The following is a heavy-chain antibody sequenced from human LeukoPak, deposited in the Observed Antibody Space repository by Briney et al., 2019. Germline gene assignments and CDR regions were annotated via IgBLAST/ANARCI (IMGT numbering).Heavy chain of an antibody. Sequence: GGSLRLSCAASTRYFTNYWMHWARQVPGKGLAWLSRIDRDGLREDYADSVRGRFTISRHNAKNSLYLQMNSLRAEDTALYYCARAGSGITMIVAEGDAFDIWGQGTMVTVSS. CDR3: ARAGSGITMIVAEGDAFDI. D-gene: IGHD3-22*01. CDR1: TRYFTNYW. CDR2: IDRDGLRE. V-gene: IGHV3-74*01. J-gene: IGHJ3*02.